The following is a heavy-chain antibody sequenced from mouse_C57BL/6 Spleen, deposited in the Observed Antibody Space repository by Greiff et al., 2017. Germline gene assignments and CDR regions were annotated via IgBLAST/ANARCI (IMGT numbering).Heavy chain of an antibody. CDR2: IDPSDSYT. Sequence: VQLQQPGAELVKPGASVKLSCKASGYTFTSYWMQWVKQRPGQGLEWIGEIDPSDSYTNYNQKFKGKATLTVDTSSSTAYMQLSSLTSEDSAVYYCARGPYYGSSPYFDYWGQGTTLTVSS. CDR3: ARGPYYGSSPYFDY. D-gene: IGHD1-1*01. V-gene: IGHV1-50*01. J-gene: IGHJ2*01. CDR1: GYTFTSYW.